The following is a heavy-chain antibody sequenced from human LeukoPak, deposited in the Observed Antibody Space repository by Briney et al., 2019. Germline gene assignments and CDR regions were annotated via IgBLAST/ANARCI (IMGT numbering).Heavy chain of an antibody. D-gene: IGHD5-12*01. V-gene: IGHV3-30*04. J-gene: IGHJ3*02. CDR2: ISYDGRNK. CDR3: AREEEDGYKLRGWDRDGFDI. CDR1: GFTFSSYA. Sequence: PGGSLRLSCAASGFTFSSYAMHWVRQAPGKGLEWVAVISYDGRNKFYADSVKGRFTISRDNAKNTLYLQMNSLRTEDTAVYYCAREEEDGYKLRGWDRDGFDIWGQGTMVTVSS.